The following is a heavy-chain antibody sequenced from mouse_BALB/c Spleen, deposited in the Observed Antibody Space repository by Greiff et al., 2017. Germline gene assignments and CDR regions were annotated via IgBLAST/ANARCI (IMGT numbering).Heavy chain of an antibody. CDR2: ISTYYGDA. CDR1: GYTFTDYA. J-gene: IGHJ4*01. Sequence: VQLQQSGAELVRPGVSVKISCKGSGYTFTDYAMHWVKQSHAKSLEWIGVISTYYGDASYNQKFKGKATMTVDKSSSTAYMELARLTSEDSAIYYCASRQLELGEYYAMDYWGQGTSVTVSS. D-gene: IGHD3-2*01. V-gene: IGHV1S137*01. CDR3: ASRQLELGEYYAMDY.